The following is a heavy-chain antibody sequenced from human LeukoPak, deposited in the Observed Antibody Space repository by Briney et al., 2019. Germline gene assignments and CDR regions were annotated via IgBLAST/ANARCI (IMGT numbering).Heavy chain of an antibody. CDR1: GYTFNTYG. V-gene: IGHV1-18*01. D-gene: IGHD3-22*01. CDR2: ISPYNGNT. Sequence: ASVKVSCKPYGYTFNTYGITWVRQTPGQGLEWMGWISPYNGNTNYAQKFQGRVTMTTDTSTSTAYMELRSLRSDDTAVYYCARGPHERSGYPDDWGQGTLVTVSS. J-gene: IGHJ4*02. CDR3: ARGPHERSGYPDD.